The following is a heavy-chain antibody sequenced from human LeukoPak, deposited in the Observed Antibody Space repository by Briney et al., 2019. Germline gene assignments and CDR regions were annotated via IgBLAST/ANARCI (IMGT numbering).Heavy chain of an antibody. CDR2: ISSYNGNT. V-gene: IGHV1-18*01. CDR3: ARVQLERSGEPFDY. CDR1: GYTFSSDG. Sequence: ASVKVSCKASGYTFSSDGISWVRQAPGQGLEGMGWISSYNGNTKYAEKLQGRVTMTTDTSTSTAYMELRSLRSDDTAVYYCARVQLERSGEPFDYWGQGTLVTVSS. D-gene: IGHD1-1*01. J-gene: IGHJ4*02.